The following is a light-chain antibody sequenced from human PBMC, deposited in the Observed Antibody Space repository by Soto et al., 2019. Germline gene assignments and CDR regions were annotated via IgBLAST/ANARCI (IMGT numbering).Light chain of an antibody. CDR2: ASS. CDR3: SSYTSGSTLYV. CDR1: SSDVGSYNY. Sequence: QSVLTQPASVSGSPGQSITISCTGTSSDVGSYNYVSWYQHHPGKAPRLMIYASSNRPPGVSHRFSGSRSGNTASLTISGLQAEDEADYYCSSYTSGSTLYVFGTGTKLTVL. V-gene: IGLV2-14*01. J-gene: IGLJ1*01.